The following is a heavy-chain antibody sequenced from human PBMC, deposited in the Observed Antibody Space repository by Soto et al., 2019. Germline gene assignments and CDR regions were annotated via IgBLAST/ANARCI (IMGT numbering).Heavy chain of an antibody. Sequence: PGGSLRLSCAASGFTFSSYAMSWVRQAPGKGLEWVSAISGSGGSTYYADSVKGRFTISRDNSKNTLHLQMNSLRAEDTAVYYCAKSPSGGRGYYFDYWGQGTLVTVS. CDR2: ISGSGGST. V-gene: IGHV3-23*01. J-gene: IGHJ4*02. D-gene: IGHD1-26*01. CDR1: GFTFSSYA. CDR3: AKSPSGGRGYYFDY.